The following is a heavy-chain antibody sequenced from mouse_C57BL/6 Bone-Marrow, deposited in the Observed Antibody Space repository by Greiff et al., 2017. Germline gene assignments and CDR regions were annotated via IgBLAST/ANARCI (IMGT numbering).Heavy chain of an antibody. CDR3: AREGNEYDDGSWFAD. CDR2: IDPNSGGT. Sequence: QVQLQQPGAELVKPGASVKLSCKASGYTFTSYWMHWVKQRPGRGLEWIGRIDPNSGGTKYNEKFKSKATLTVDKPSSTACMQLSSLTSEDSAVYCCAREGNEYDDGSWFADWGQGTLVTVSA. D-gene: IGHD2-4*01. J-gene: IGHJ3*01. V-gene: IGHV1-72*01. CDR1: GYTFTSYW.